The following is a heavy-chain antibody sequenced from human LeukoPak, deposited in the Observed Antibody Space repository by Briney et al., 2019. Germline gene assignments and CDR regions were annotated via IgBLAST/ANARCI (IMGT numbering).Heavy chain of an antibody. D-gene: IGHD6-13*01. Sequence: PSETLSLTCAVYGGSFSGYYWSWIRQPPGKGLEWIGEINHSGGTNYNPSLKSRVTISVDTSKNQFSLKLSSVTAADTAVYYCARGSTPPRYSSSPTGFDYWAKRSASRYSSSPTGFDYWGQGTLVTVSS. CDR3: ARGSTPPRYSSSPTGFDYWAKRSASRYSSSPTGFDY. CDR2: INHSGGT. CDR1: GGSFSGYY. J-gene: IGHJ4*02. V-gene: IGHV4-34*01.